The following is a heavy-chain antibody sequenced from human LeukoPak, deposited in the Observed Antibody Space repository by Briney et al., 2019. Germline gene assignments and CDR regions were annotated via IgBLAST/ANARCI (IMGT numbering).Heavy chain of an antibody. J-gene: IGHJ5*02. CDR2: ISWNSGSI. Sequence: SLRLSCAASGFTFDDYAMHWVRQAPGKGLEWVSGISWNSGSIGYADSVKGRFTISRDNAKNSLYLQMSSLRAEDTAVYYCARDSSPQINSDFNSDFWSGYSSWGLGTLVTVSS. D-gene: IGHD3-3*01. CDR1: GFTFDDYA. CDR3: ARDSSPQINSDFNSDFWSGYSS. V-gene: IGHV3-9*01.